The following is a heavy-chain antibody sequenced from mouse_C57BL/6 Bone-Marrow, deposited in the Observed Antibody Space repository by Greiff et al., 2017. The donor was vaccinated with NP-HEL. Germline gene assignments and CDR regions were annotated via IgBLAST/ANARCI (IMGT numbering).Heavy chain of an antibody. D-gene: IGHD2-2*01. V-gene: IGHV6-6*01. J-gene: IGHJ4*01. CDR1: GFTFSDAW. Sequence: EVKLQESGGGLVQPGGSMKLSCAASGFTFSDAWMDWVRQSPEKGLEWVAEIRNKANNHATYYAESVKGRFTIARDDSKSSVYLQMNSLRAEDTGIYDCTRRTMVTTRAMDYWGQGTSVTVSA. CDR2: IRNKANNHAT. CDR3: TRRTMVTTRAMDY.